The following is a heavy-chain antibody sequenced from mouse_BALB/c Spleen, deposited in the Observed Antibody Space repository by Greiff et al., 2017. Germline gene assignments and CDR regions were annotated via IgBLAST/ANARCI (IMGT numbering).Heavy chain of an antibody. CDR1: GYSITSDYA. CDR2: ISYSGST. Sequence: EVKLQESGPGLVKPSQSLSLTCTVTGYSITSDYAWNWIRQFPGNKLEWMGYISYSGSTSYNPSLKSRISITRDTSKNQFFLQLNSVTTEDTATYYCGIYYEAMDYWGQGTSVTVSS. J-gene: IGHJ4*01. V-gene: IGHV3-2*02. D-gene: IGHD2-4*01. CDR3: GIYYEAMDY.